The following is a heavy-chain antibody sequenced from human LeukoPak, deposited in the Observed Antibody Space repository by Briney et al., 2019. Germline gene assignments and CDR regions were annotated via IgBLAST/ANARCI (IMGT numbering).Heavy chain of an antibody. D-gene: IGHD2-15*01. CDR2: ISGSGGST. J-gene: IGHJ4*02. CDR1: GFTFSSYG. V-gene: IGHV3-23*01. Sequence: GGTLRLSCAASGFTFSSYGMSWVRQAPGKGLEWISAISGSGGSTYYADSVKGRFTISRDNSKNTLYLQMNSLRAEDTAVYYCAKGAPGYCSGGSCYSTLDYWGQGTLVTVSS. CDR3: AKGAPGYCSGGSCYSTLDY.